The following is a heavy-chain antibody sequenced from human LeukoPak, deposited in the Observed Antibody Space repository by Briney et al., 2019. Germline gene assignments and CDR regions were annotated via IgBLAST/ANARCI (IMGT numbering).Heavy chain of an antibody. J-gene: IGHJ4*02. CDR3: ARHCGGTSCLDY. CDR2: IRYEGSNK. CDR1: GFTFSSYG. V-gene: IGHV3-30*02. Sequence: GGSLRLSCAVSGFTFSSYGMHWVRQAPGKGLEWVAFIRYEGSNKYYADSVKGRFTISRDNSKNTLYLQMNSLRAEDTAVYYCARHCGGTSCLDYWGQGTLVTVSS. D-gene: IGHD2-2*01.